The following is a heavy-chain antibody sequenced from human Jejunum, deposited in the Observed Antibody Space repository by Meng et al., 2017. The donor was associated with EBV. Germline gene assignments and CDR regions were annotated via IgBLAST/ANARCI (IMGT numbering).Heavy chain of an antibody. J-gene: IGHJ4*02. Sequence: QLQESGPGLVKPSETLSLTCTVSGGSVNSGNVYWSWIRQPPGKGLEWIGYIYYSGNTNYIPSLKSRVTISLDTSKNQFSLKLSSVTAADTAVYYCAGLRYSGYDRAFDYWGQGALVTVSS. CDR2: IYYSGNT. D-gene: IGHD5-12*01. CDR3: AGLRYSGYDRAFDY. CDR1: GGSVNSGNVY. V-gene: IGHV4-61*01.